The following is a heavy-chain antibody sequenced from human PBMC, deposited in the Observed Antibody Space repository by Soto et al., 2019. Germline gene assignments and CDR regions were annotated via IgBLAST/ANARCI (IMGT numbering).Heavy chain of an antibody. Sequence: LETLSLTRAIYAVSFSGFYWSWIRHPPGKWLEWIGEINDSGTTNYNPSLKSRVTVSADTSKTHFSLRLTSVTAADTAVYYCARGTSQHVFSQYGLDVWGHGTTVIV. CDR2: INDSGTT. D-gene: IGHD1-1*01. CDR1: AVSFSGFY. V-gene: IGHV4-34*01. J-gene: IGHJ6*02. CDR3: ARGTSQHVFSQYGLDV.